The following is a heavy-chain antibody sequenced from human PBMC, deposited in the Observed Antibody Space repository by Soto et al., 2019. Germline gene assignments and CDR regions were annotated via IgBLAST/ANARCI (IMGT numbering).Heavy chain of an antibody. D-gene: IGHD1-7*01. CDR2: INIEGTSA. CDR1: GFTFSRYW. J-gene: IGHJ5*02. V-gene: IGHV3-74*01. CDR3: AAGLLPRISGTTLNP. Sequence: EVQVVESGGGLVQPGGSLRLSCAASGFTFSRYWMHWVRQVPGKGLVWVSRINIEGTSATYADSVTGRFTISRDNARNTLFLQMNSLRAEDSAVYYCAAGLLPRISGTTLNPWGQGTLVIVSS.